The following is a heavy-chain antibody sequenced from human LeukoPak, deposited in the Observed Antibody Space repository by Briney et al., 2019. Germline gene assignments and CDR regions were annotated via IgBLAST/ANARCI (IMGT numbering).Heavy chain of an antibody. CDR2: ISISSYI. V-gene: IGHV3-21*01. CDR3: AGYCYDSSGSVYYGMDV. CDR1: GFTFSSSS. D-gene: IGHD3-22*01. J-gene: IGHJ6*02. Sequence: GGSLRLSCAASGFTFSSSSMNWVRQAPGKGLEWVSSISISSYIYYADSVKGRFTISRDNAKNSLYLQMNSLRAEDTAVYYCAGYCYDSSGSVYYGMDVWGQGTTVTVSS.